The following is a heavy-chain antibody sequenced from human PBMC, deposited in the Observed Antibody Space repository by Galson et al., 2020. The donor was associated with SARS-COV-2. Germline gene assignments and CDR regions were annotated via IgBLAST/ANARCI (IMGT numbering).Heavy chain of an antibody. V-gene: IGHV3-23*01. CDR2: ISGSGDIT. Sequence: GGSLRLSCAASGLIFSNYAMSWVRQAPGKGPECVSVISGSGDITHYADSVRGRFTISRDNSRSMVFLQMNSLRVDDTAVYYCVRGGSYYF. CDR1: GLIFSNYA. J-gene: IGHJ4*01. D-gene: IGHD6-13*01. CDR3: VRGGSYYF.